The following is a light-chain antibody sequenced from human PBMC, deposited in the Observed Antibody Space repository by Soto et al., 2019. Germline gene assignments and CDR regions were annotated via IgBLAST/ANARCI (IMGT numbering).Light chain of an antibody. CDR3: QQYYNLPIT. V-gene: IGKV1-33*01. Sequence: DIQMTQSPSSLSASVGDRVTITCQASQDISNHLNWYQQKPGKAPKLLIYDASNLETGVPSRFSGSGSWRDFTVTISSLQPEDFATYSCQQYYNLPITVGQGTRLEIK. CDR1: QDISNH. CDR2: DAS. J-gene: IGKJ5*01.